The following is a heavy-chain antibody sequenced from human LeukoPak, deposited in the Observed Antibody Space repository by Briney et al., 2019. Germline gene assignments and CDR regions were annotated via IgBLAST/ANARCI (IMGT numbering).Heavy chain of an antibody. J-gene: IGHJ3*02. CDR2: IKSKTDGGTT. D-gene: IGHD6-13*01. CDR1: GFTFSNAW. Sequence: KSGGSLRLSCAASGFTFSNAWMSWVRQAPGKGLEWVGRIKSKTDGGTTDYAAPVKGRFTISRDDSKNTLYLQMNSLKTEDTAVYYRTTDWGSSWYDAFDIWGQGTMVTVSS. CDR3: TTDWGSSWYDAFDI. V-gene: IGHV3-15*01.